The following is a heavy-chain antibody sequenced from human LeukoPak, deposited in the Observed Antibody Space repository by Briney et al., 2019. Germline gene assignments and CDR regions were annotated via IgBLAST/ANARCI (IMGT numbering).Heavy chain of an antibody. J-gene: IGHJ5*02. D-gene: IGHD2/OR15-2a*01. Sequence: SQTLSLTCTVSGGSISSGSYYWSWIRQPAGKGLEWIGRIYTSGSTNYNPSLKSRVTISVDTSKNQFSLKLSSVTAADTAVYYCARGVYGPNWFDPWGQGTLVTVSS. CDR1: GGSISSGSYY. CDR2: IYTSGST. CDR3: ARGVYGPNWFDP. V-gene: IGHV4-61*02.